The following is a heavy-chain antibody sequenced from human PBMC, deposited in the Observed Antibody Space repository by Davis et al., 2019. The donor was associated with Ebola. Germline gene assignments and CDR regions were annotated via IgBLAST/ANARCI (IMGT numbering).Heavy chain of an antibody. Sequence: MPSETLSLTCTVSGGSISSYYWSWIRQPPGKGLEWIGYIYYSGSTNYNPSLKSRVTISVDTSKNQFSLKLSSVTAADSAVYYCAQENRGYSGYNDYWGQGTLVTVSS. CDR3: AQENRGYSGYNDY. CDR1: GGSISSYY. D-gene: IGHD5-12*01. CDR2: IYYSGST. J-gene: IGHJ4*02. V-gene: IGHV4-59*12.